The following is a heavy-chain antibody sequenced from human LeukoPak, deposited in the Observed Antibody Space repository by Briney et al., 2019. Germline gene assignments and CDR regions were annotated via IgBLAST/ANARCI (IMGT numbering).Heavy chain of an antibody. D-gene: IGHD3-10*01. CDR2: ISHDGNKN. CDR3: AKVFGAGNYFVFPYYYYALDV. J-gene: IGHJ6*02. V-gene: IGHV3-30*18. Sequence: GGSLRLSCAASGFPFGNFGMHWVRQAPGKGLEWVTLISHDGNKNHVADSVRGRFTISRDNSKNSLCLQMDGLRGGDTAVYYCAKVFGAGNYFVFPYYYYALDVWGQGTTVTVSS. CDR1: GFPFGNFG.